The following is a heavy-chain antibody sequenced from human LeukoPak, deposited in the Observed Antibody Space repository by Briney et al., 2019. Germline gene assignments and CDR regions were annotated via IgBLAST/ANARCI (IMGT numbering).Heavy chain of an antibody. V-gene: IGHV4-39*01. D-gene: IGHD3-22*01. J-gene: IGHJ1*01. CDR1: GDSVSRSDSY. CDR2: IYYSGRT. Sequence: SETLSLTCSVPGDSVSRSDSYWDWIRQPPGKGLEWIGTIYYSGRTCYSPSLKSRVTMSVDPSNNQFSLNLRSVTAADTAVYYCARRRYYDGSGYLEWGQGTLLSVSS. CDR3: ARRRYYDGSGYLE.